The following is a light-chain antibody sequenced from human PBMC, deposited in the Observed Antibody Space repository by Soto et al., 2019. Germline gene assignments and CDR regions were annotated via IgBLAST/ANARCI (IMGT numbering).Light chain of an antibody. CDR3: HRDYVYFCA. CDR1: QGFRSA. J-gene: IGKJ1*01. Sequence: HMPLSPSSLSTSVGDRVTITCRSSQGFRSALRCNQQKPGKVPKLLIYAAPTLQVGVPSRSSGSGFGTDFTLTITSRQPEDFAPYYCHRDYVYFCAFGQGTKVDIK. CDR2: AAP. V-gene: IGKV1-6*01.